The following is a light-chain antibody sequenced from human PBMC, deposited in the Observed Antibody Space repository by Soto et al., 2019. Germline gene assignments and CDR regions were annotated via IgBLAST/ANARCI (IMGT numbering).Light chain of an antibody. CDR2: DAS. Sequence: QLTQSPSSLSASVGDRVTITCRAGQDIGSALAWYQQRPGKAPKLLLYDASNLEAGVPSRFSGSASGTDFTLTITSLRPEDFATYYCQQFNGFPLTCGGGTKVQIK. J-gene: IGKJ4*01. V-gene: IGKV1-13*02. CDR1: QDIGSA. CDR3: QQFNGFPLT.